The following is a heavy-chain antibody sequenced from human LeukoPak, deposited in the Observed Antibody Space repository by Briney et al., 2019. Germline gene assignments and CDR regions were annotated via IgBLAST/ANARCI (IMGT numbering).Heavy chain of an antibody. CDR1: GFIFSSNW. J-gene: IGHJ4*02. D-gene: IGHD4-17*01. V-gene: IGHV3-7*01. CDR3: GRGLLDDYGIDY. Sequence: GGSLRLSCAASGFIFSSNWMSWVRQAPGKGLEWVASIKQGGSEKYYADSVKGRFTISRDNAKNSLNLQMNSLRAEDTAIYYCGRGLLDDYGIDYWGQGALVTVSS. CDR2: IKQGGSEK.